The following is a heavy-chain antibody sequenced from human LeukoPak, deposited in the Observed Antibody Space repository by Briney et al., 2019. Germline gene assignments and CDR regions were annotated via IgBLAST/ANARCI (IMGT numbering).Heavy chain of an antibody. CDR3: ARDPIVVVTNDAFDI. CDR1: GGTFSSYA. J-gene: IGHJ3*02. V-gene: IGHV1-69*05. CDR2: IIPIFGTA. Sequence: SVKVSCKASGGTFSSYAISWVRQAPGQGLEWMGGIIPIFGTANYAQKFQGRVTMTRDTSTSTVYMELSSLRSEDTVVYYCARDPIVVVTNDAFDIWGQGTMVTVSS. D-gene: IGHD2-21*02.